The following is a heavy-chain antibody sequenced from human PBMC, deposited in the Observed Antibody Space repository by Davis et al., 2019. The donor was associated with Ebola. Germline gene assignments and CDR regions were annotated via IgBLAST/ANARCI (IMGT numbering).Heavy chain of an antibody. D-gene: IGHD6-6*01. CDR3: ARDFEYSSSSYFDY. CDR2: ISSSSSTV. CDR1: GFTFSIYS. V-gene: IGHV3-48*02. Sequence: GGSLRLSCAASGFTFSIYSMNWVRQAPGKGLEWVSYISSSSSTVYYADSVKGRFTISRDNAKNSLYLQMNSLRDEDTAVYYCARDFEYSSSSYFDYWGQGTLVTVSS. J-gene: IGHJ4*02.